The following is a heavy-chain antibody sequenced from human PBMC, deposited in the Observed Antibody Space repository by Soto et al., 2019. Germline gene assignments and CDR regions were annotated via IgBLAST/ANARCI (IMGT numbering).Heavy chain of an antibody. J-gene: IGHJ4*02. V-gene: IGHV1-24*01. CDR1: GYTLTELS. Sequence: GASVKVSCKVSGYTLTELSMHWVRQAPGKGLEWMGGFDPEDGETIYAQKFQGRVTMTEDTSTDTAYMELSSLRSEDTAVYYCATAGGSYYFIDYWGQGTLVTVSS. CDR3: ATAGGSYYFIDY. D-gene: IGHD1-26*01. CDR2: FDPEDGET.